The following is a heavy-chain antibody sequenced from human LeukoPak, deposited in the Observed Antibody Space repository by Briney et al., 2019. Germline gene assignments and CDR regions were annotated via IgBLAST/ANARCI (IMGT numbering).Heavy chain of an antibody. J-gene: IGHJ3*02. Sequence: ASVKVSCKASGGTFSSYAISWVRQAPGQGLEWMGGIIPIFGTANYAQKFQGRVTITADESTSTAYMELSSLRSEDTAVCYCARDLYSSGWPQAFDIWGQGTMVTVSS. CDR3: ARDLYSSGWPQAFDI. V-gene: IGHV1-69*13. CDR2: IIPIFGTA. D-gene: IGHD6-19*01. CDR1: GGTFSSYA.